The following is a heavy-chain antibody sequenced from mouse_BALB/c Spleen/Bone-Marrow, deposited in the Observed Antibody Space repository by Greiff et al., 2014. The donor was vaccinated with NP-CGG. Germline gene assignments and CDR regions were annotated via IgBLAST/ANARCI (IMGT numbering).Heavy chain of an antibody. D-gene: IGHD2-1*01. V-gene: IGHV5-12-2*01. CDR2: ISNGGGST. CDR3: ARQIYFPYFDY. CDR1: GFTFSSYT. Sequence: ESGGGLVQPGGSLKLSCAASGFTFSSYTMSWVRQTPEKRLEWVAYISNGGGSTYYPDTVKGRFTISRDNAKNTLYLQMSSLKSEDTAMYYCARQIYFPYFDYWGQGTTLTVSS. J-gene: IGHJ2*01.